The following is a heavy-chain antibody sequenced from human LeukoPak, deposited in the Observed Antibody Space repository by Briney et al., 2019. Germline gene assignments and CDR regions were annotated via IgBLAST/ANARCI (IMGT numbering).Heavy chain of an antibody. Sequence: ASVKVSCKASGYTFTSYGISWVRQAPGQGLEWMGWISAYNGNTNYAQKLQGRVTMTTDTSTSTAYMELRSLRSDDTAVYYCASGYYDSSGYYYAPMLLRYWGQGTLVTVSS. CDR3: ASGYYDSSGYYYAPMLLRY. J-gene: IGHJ4*02. CDR2: ISAYNGNT. CDR1: GYTFTSYG. D-gene: IGHD3-22*01. V-gene: IGHV1-18*01.